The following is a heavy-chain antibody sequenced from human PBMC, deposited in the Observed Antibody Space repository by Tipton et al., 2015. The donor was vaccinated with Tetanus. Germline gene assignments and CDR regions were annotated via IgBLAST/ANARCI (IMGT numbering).Heavy chain of an antibody. J-gene: IGHJ2*01. Sequence: PGLVKPSETLSLTCTVSGGSISGSSYYWGWIRQSPGKGLEWIGEINHSGSTTYSPSFKSRVTISVDTPKNQFSLKLTSLTVADTAVYYCARGGSYSYGPRGFDLWGRGTLVTVSS. V-gene: IGHV4-39*07. CDR3: ARGGSYSYGPRGFDL. CDR1: GGSISGSSYY. CDR2: INHSGST. D-gene: IGHD5-18*01.